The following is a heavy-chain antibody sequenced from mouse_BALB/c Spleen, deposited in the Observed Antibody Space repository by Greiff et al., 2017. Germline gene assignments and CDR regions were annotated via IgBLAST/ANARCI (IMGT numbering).Heavy chain of an antibody. D-gene: IGHD4-1*01. CDR2: IWRGGST. CDR1: GFSLTSYC. V-gene: IGHV2-5-1*01. CDR3: ANNWEGIGY. J-gene: IGHJ2*01. Sequence: QVQLQQPGPSLVQPSQSLSITCTVSGFSLTSYCVHWVRQSPGKGLEWLGVIWRGGSTDYNAAFMYRLRITKDNTESQIFFKLNSLQADDTAIYYCANNWEGIGYWGQGTALTVAA.